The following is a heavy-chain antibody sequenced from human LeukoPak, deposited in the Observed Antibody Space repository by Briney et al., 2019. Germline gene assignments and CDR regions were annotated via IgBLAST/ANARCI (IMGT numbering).Heavy chain of an antibody. V-gene: IGHV1-69*04. D-gene: IGHD1-26*01. Sequence: ASVKVSCKASGGTFSSYAISWVRQAPGQGREWMGRIIPILGIANYAQKFQGRVTITADKSTSTAYMELSSLRSEDTAVYYCARDVVGAPGQVLRAFDIWGQGTMVTVSS. J-gene: IGHJ3*02. CDR1: GGTFSSYA. CDR3: ARDVVGAPGQVLRAFDI. CDR2: IIPILGIA.